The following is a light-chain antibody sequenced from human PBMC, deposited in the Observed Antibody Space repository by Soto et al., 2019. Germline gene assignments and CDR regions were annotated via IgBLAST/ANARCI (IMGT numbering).Light chain of an antibody. CDR1: QSVSSN. CDR3: QQRSNWLIT. Sequence: IVMTQSPATLSVSPGERATLSCKASQSVSSNLAWYQQKPGQAPRLLIYDASNRATGIPARFSGSGSGTDFTLTISSLEPEDFAVYYCQQRSNWLITFGQGTRLEIK. CDR2: DAS. J-gene: IGKJ5*01. V-gene: IGKV3-11*01.